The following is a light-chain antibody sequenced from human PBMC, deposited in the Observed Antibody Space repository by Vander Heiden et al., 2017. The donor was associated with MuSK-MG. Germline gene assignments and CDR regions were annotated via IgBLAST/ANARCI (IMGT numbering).Light chain of an antibody. V-gene: IGKV4-1*01. CDR3: HQYDVSPPYT. CDR1: QTVLSITTNKNY. Sequence: DIVMTKSPDSLAVSLGERATINCKSSQTVLSITTNKNYLACYQPKTRQPTRLLLFWGSTREAGVPDRFSGSGDGTDFTLNIINLQDEDVAVYYCHQYDVSPPYTFGQGTKLEIK. CDR2: WGS. J-gene: IGKJ2*01.